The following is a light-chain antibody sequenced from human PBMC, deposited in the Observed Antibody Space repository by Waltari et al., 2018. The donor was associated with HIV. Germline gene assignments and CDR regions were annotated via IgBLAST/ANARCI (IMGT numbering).Light chain of an antibody. CDR1: WSDIGSSVL. CDR3: CSYAGSGTFVV. J-gene: IGLJ3*02. CDR2: DVN. V-gene: IGLV2-23*02. Sequence: QSALTQPASVSGSPGQPTTLSCSGSWSDIGSSVLVSSYQHFSCKAPKRILYDVNERPSGVSPRYSGSKSGNTASLVISGLQSEDEADYYCCSYAGSGTFVVFGGGTRLTV.